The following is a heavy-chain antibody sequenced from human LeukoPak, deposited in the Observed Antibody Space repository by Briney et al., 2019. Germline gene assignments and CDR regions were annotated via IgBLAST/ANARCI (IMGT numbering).Heavy chain of an antibody. Sequence: GGSLRLSCAASGFTFSSYWMHWVRQAPGKGLVWVSRINSDGSSTSYADSVKGRFTISRDNAKNTLYLQMNSLRAEGTAMYYCCSGWYSAPPPWGQGTLVTVSS. D-gene: IGHD6-19*01. V-gene: IGHV3-74*01. CDR1: GFTFSSYW. CDR3: CSGWYSAPPP. J-gene: IGHJ5*02. CDR2: INSDGSST.